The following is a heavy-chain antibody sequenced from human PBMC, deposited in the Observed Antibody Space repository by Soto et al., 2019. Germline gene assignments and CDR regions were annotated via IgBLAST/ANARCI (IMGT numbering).Heavy chain of an antibody. V-gene: IGHV4-31*03. CDR2: IYYSGST. D-gene: IGHD3-22*01. CDR3: ARASSVVVIAGYFDY. J-gene: IGHJ4*02. Sequence: SETLSLTCTVSGGSISSGGYYWSWIRQHPGKGLEWIGYIYYSGSTYYNPSLKSRVTISVDTSKNQFSLKLSSVAAADTAVYYCARASSVVVIAGYFDYWGQGTLVTVSS. CDR1: GGSISSGGYY.